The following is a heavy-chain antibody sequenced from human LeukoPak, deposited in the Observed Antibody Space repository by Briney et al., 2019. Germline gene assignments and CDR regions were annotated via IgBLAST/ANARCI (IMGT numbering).Heavy chain of an antibody. J-gene: IGHJ4*02. CDR3: ATEIGFPSKFDY. D-gene: IGHD2/OR15-2a*01. CDR1: GGSISSYY. Sequence: PSETLSLTCTVSGGSISSYYWSWIRQPAGKGLEWIGRIYTSGSTNYNPSLKRRVTMPVDTSKTQFSLKLSSVTAADTAVDYCATEIGFPSKFDYWGQGTLVTVSS. CDR2: IYTSGST. V-gene: IGHV4-4*07.